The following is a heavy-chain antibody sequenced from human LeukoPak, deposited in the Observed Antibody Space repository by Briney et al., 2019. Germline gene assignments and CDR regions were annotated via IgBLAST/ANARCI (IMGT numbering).Heavy chain of an antibody. V-gene: IGHV4-38-2*02. D-gene: IGHD1-26*01. CDR3: ARDDEEGALIY. J-gene: IGHJ4*02. CDR1: GYSISSGYY. Sequence: PSETLSLTCTVSGYSISSGYYWGWIRQPPGKGLEWIGSIYHSGSTYYNPSLKSRVTISVDTSKNQFSLKLSSVTAADTAVYYCARDDEEGALIYWGQGTLVTVSS. CDR2: IYHSGST.